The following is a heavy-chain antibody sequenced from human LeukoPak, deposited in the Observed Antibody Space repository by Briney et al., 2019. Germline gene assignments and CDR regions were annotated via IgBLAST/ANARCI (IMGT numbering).Heavy chain of an antibody. D-gene: IGHD1-26*01. J-gene: IGHJ6*02. CDR3: ARDEGSALYGMDV. Sequence: ASVKVSCKASGYTFTGYYMHWVRQAPGQGLEWMGWINPNSGGTNYAQKFQGRVTMTRDTSISTAYMELRSLRSDDTAVYYCARDEGSALYGMDVWGQGTTVTVSS. CDR2: INPNSGGT. CDR1: GYTFTGYY. V-gene: IGHV1-2*02.